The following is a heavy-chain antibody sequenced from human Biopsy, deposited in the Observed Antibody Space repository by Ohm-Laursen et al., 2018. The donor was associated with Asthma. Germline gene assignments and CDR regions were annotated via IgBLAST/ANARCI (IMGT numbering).Heavy chain of an antibody. CDR1: GFTFHNYV. D-gene: IGHD6-6*01. J-gene: IGHJ4*02. CDR2: IFFDGSNK. Sequence: SLRLSCAASGFTFHNYVMHWVRQAPGKGLEWVAGIFFDGSNKYYADSVKGRFTISRDKSKDTLYLQVNSLRGDDTAVYYCARGKTWGRSYYFDYWGQGTLVTVSS. CDR3: ARGKTWGRSYYFDY. V-gene: IGHV3-30-3*01.